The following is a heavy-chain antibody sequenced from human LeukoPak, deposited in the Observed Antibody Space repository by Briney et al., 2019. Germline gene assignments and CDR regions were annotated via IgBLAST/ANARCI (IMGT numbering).Heavy chain of an antibody. J-gene: IGHJ5*02. V-gene: IGHV1-46*01. D-gene: IGHD3-22*01. Sequence: ASVKVSCKASGYTFTKYYMHWVRQAPGQGLEWMGLINPIGGSTTHAHNFQGRISMIRDTSTSTVYMELSSLRSDDTAVYYCARAEELLRYNWFDPWGQGTLVIVSS. CDR2: INPIGGST. CDR3: ARAEELLRYNWFDP. CDR1: GYTFTKYY.